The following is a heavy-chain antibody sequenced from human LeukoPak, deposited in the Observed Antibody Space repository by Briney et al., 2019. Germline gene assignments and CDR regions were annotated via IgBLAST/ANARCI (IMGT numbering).Heavy chain of an antibody. V-gene: IGHV1-69-2*01. CDR3: ATLVTMSL. J-gene: IGHJ4*02. Sequence: ASVKVSCEVSGYTFTDYYMHWVQQAPGKRLEWMGLVDPEDGETLYAEKFQGRVTINADTSTDTAYMELSSLRSEDTAVYYCATLVTMSLWGQGTLVTVSS. D-gene: IGHD3-22*01. CDR1: GYTFTDYY. CDR2: VDPEDGET.